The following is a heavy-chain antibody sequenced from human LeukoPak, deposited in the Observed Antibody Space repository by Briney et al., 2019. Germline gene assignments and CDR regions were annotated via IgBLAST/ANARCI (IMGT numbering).Heavy chain of an antibody. D-gene: IGHD1-26*01. J-gene: IGHJ5*02. CDR3: ARHEYSGSYYGLSWFDP. V-gene: IGHV4-34*01. CDR1: GGSFSGYY. Sequence: PSETLSLTCAVYGGSFSGYYWSWIRQPPGKGLEWIGEINHSGSTYYNPSLKSRVTISVDTSKNQLSLKLSSLTAADTAVYYCARHEYSGSYYGLSWFDPWGQGTLVTVSS. CDR2: INHSGST.